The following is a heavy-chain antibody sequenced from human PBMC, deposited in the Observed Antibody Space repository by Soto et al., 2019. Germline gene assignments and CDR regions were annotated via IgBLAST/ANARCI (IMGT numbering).Heavy chain of an antibody. CDR2: ISGSGGSI. Sequence: GGSLRLSCAASGFTFSSYSMNWVRQAPGKGLEWVSAISGSGGSIYYADSVKGRFTISRDNSKNTLYLQMNSLRAEDTAVYYCAKPYVYSSSSRHYFDYWGQGTLVTVSS. D-gene: IGHD6-6*01. J-gene: IGHJ4*02. CDR1: GFTFSSYS. V-gene: IGHV3-23*01. CDR3: AKPYVYSSSSRHYFDY.